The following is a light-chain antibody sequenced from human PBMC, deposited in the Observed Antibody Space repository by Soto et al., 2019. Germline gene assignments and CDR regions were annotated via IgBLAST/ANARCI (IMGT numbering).Light chain of an antibody. CDR2: INT. CDR3: QSYDSSLSGYV. CDR1: NSNIGAGYD. J-gene: IGLJ1*01. Sequence: QSVLTQPPSVSGAPGQRVTISCTGSNSNIGAGYDVHWYQQLPGTAPRLLIFINTNRPSGVPDRFSGSKSGTSASLAITGLQAEDEADYYCQSYDSSLSGYVFGTGTKVTAL. V-gene: IGLV1-40*01.